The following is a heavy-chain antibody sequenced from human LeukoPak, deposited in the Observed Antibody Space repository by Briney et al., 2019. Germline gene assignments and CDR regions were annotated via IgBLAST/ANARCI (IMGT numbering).Heavy chain of an antibody. CDR1: GFTFSSYS. Sequence: GGSLRLSCAASGFTFSSYSMNWVRQAPGKGLEWVSSISSSSSYIYYADSVKGRFTISRDNAKDSLYLQMNSLRAEDTAVYYCARDLRAHYYGSGSPIDYWGQGTLVTVSS. CDR3: ARDLRAHYYGSGSPIDY. D-gene: IGHD3-10*01. J-gene: IGHJ4*02. V-gene: IGHV3-21*01. CDR2: ISSSSSYI.